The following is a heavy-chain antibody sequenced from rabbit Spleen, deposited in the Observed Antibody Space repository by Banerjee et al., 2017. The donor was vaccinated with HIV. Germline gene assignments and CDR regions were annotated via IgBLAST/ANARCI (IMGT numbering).Heavy chain of an antibody. J-gene: IGHJ6*01. V-gene: IGHV1S45*01. CDR1: RFDFSTYS. D-gene: IGHD8-1*01. CDR3: ARDSGSSFSSYGMDL. Sequence: ELVESGGGLVQPGGSLKLSCKASRFDFSTYSMSWVRQAPGKGLEWISCIASTYYASWVNGRFSISKSSSTTVTLQMTSLTAADTATYFCARDSGSSFSSYGMDLWGQGTLVTV. CDR2: IAST.